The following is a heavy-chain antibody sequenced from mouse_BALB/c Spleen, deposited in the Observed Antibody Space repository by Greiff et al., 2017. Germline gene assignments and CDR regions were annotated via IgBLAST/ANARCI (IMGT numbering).Heavy chain of an antibody. CDR3: ARGDDGSRFAY. V-gene: IGHV5-6*01. CDR1: GFTFSSYG. J-gene: IGHJ3*01. Sequence: EVQVVESGGDLVKPGGSLKLSCAASGFTFSSYGMSWVRQTPDKRLEWVATISSGGSYTYYPDSVKGRFTISRDNAKNTLYLQMSSLKSEDTAMYYCARGDDGSRFAYWGQGTLVTVSA. D-gene: IGHD2-3*01. CDR2: ISSGGSYT.